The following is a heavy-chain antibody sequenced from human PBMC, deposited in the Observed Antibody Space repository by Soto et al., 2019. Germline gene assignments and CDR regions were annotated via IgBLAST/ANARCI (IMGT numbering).Heavy chain of an antibody. CDR1: GFTFSTYA. V-gene: IGHV3-23*01. CDR2: ISGSGDST. Sequence: EVQLLESGGGLVQPGGSMRLSCAASGFTFSTYAMNWVRQAPGKGLEWVSGISGSGDSTYYADSVKGRFTVSRDNSKNTLYLQMNSLRDDDTAVFYCAKERSSGWSLDYWGQGTLVTVSS. J-gene: IGHJ4*02. D-gene: IGHD6-19*01. CDR3: AKERSSGWSLDY.